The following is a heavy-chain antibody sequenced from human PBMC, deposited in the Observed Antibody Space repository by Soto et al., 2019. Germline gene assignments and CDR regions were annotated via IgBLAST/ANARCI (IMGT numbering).Heavy chain of an antibody. D-gene: IGHD4-4*01. J-gene: IGHJ3*02. V-gene: IGHV1-69*13. CDR3: ARVITTPTSLDI. CDR2: IIPIFGTA. Sequence: SVKVSCKASGGTFSSYAISWVRQAPGQGLEWMGGIIPIFGTANYAQKFQGRVTITADESTSTAYMELSSLRSEDTAVYYCARVITTPTSLDIWGQGTMVTVSS. CDR1: GGTFSSYA.